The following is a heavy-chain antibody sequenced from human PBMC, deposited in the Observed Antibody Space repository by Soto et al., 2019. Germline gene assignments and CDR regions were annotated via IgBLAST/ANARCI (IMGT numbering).Heavy chain of an antibody. V-gene: IGHV4-59*02. CDR1: GGFVSSHY. Sequence: QVQLQESGPGLVKPSETLSLTCTVSGGFVSSHYWSWIRQPPGKGLEWIGYIYYSGNTNYNPTLKSPVAISVDTSKNQFSLKLSSVTAADTAVYYCGLTTPSGWFDPWGQGTLVTVSS. J-gene: IGHJ5*02. CDR3: GLTTPSGWFDP. CDR2: IYYSGNT.